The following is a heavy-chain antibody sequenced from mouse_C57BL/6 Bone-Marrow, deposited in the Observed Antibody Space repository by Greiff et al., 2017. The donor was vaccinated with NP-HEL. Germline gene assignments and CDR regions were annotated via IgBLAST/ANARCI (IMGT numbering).Heavy chain of an antibody. CDR2: IWWDDDK. Sequence: QVTLKVCGPGILQPSQTLSLTCSFSGFSLSTFGMGVGWIRQPSGKGLEWLAHIWWDDDKYYNPALKSRLTISKDTSKNQVFLKIANVDTADTATYYCARILGGSYYDYDAGGYWGQGTTLTVSS. CDR1: GFSLSTFGMG. D-gene: IGHD2-4*01. CDR3: ARILGGSYYDYDAGGY. V-gene: IGHV8-8*01. J-gene: IGHJ2*01.